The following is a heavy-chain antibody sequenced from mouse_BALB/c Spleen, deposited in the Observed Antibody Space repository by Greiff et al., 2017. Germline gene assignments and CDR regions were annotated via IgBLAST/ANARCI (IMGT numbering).Heavy chain of an antibody. Sequence: EVQVVESGPGLVKPSQSLSLTCSVTGYSITSGYYWNWIRQFPGNKLEWMGYISYDGSNNYNPSLKNRISITRDTSKNQFFLKLNSVTTEDTATYYCANYYGSSYYYAMDYWGQGTSVTVSS. J-gene: IGHJ4*01. CDR1: GYSITSGYY. CDR3: ANYYGSSYYYAMDY. V-gene: IGHV3-6*02. CDR2: ISYDGSN. D-gene: IGHD1-1*01.